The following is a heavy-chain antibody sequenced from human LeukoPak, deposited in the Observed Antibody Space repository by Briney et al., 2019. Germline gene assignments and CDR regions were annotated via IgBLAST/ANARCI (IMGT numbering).Heavy chain of an antibody. D-gene: IGHD2-2*01. CDR2: IYTNGRT. J-gene: IGHJ4*02. Sequence: GGSLRLSCAASGFTVSSNYMSWVRQAPGKGLEWVSVIYTNGRTYSADSVKGRFIISRDNSKNTLYLQINSLKAEGTAVYYCARSVVPAARFDYWGQGILVTVSS. CDR3: ARSVVPAARFDY. CDR1: GFTVSSNY. V-gene: IGHV3-53*01.